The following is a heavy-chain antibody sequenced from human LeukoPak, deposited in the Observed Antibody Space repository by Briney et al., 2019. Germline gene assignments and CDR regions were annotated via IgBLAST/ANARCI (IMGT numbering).Heavy chain of an antibody. CDR1: GFTFDDYA. CDR2: ISWNSGSI. CDR3: AKDLYDSSGFDY. D-gene: IGHD3-22*01. J-gene: IGHJ4*02. V-gene: IGHV3-9*01. Sequence: GRSLRLSCAASGFTFDDYAMHWVRQAPGKGLEWVSGISWNSGSIGYADSVKGRFTISRDNAKNFLYLQMNSLRAEDTALYYCAKDLYDSSGFDYWGQGTLVTVSS.